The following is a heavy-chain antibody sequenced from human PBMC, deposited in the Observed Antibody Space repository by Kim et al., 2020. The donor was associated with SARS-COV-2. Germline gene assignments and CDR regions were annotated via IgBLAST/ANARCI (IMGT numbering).Heavy chain of an antibody. V-gene: IGHV3-74*01. CDR3: TRDARLTIVSPGAFDI. Sequence: DPVGDRFTISRDIAKNMLYLQMNSLTAEDTAVYYCTRDARLTIVSPGAFDIWGRGTMVTVSS. D-gene: IGHD3-10*01. J-gene: IGHJ3*02.